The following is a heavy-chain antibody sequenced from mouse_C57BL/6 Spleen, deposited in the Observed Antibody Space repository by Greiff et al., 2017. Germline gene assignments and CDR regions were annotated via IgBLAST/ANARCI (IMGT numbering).Heavy chain of an antibody. CDR3: ASPIREFAY. Sequence: ESGPGLVKPSQSLSLTCSVTGYSITSGYYWNWIRQFPGNKLEWMGYISYDGSNNYNPSLKNRISITRDTSKNQFFLKLNSVTTEDTATYSCASPIREFAYWGKGTLVTVSA. V-gene: IGHV3-6*01. J-gene: IGHJ3*01. CDR2: ISYDGSN. CDR1: GYSITSGYY.